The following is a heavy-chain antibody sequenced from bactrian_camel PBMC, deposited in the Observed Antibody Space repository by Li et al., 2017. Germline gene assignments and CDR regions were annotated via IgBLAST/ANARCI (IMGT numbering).Heavy chain of an antibody. V-gene: IGHV3S53*01. J-gene: IGHJ4*01. CDR3: AAGQWKCTGARALSRVTYDY. Sequence: VQLVESGGDSVQAGGSLRLSCEGTGYDKPNYCMGWYRQAPGKEREGVAAIDSDGSTSYADSVKGRFAVSTDSAKSTVYLRMTSLQPEDTAVYYCAAGQWKCTGARALSRVTYDYWGQGTQVTVS. CDR2: IDSDGST. D-gene: IGHD2*01. CDR1: GYDKPNYC.